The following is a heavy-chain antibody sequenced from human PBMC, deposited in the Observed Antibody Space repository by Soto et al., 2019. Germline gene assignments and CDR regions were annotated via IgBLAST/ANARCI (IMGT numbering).Heavy chain of an antibody. CDR2: ISKSDCT. Sequence: GGSLRLSCTFSVFAFNNYGINCVRHSPGKWLEWVSSISKSDCTYYSDSVKGRFTISRDNAKNSVSLQMNTLRVEDTAVYYCAREDSIIITAVSDFGGQGTRVTVS. CDR1: VFAFNNYG. J-gene: IGHJ4*02. CDR3: AREDSIIITAVSDF. D-gene: IGHD3-22*01. V-gene: IGHV3-21*01.